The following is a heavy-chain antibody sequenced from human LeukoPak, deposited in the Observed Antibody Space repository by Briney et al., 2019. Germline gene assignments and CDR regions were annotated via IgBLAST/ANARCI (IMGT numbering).Heavy chain of an antibody. D-gene: IGHD3-9*01. CDR3: ARQHDILTSVQMHNPFDY. J-gene: IGHJ4*02. V-gene: IGHV5-51*01. CDR2: IYPGDSDT. Sequence: GESLKISCKGSGYSFTSYWIGWVRQMPGKGLEWMGIIYPGDSDTRYSPSFQGQVTISADKSISTAYLQWSSLKASDTAMYYCARQHDILTSVQMHNPFDYWGQGTLVTVSS. CDR1: GYSFTSYW.